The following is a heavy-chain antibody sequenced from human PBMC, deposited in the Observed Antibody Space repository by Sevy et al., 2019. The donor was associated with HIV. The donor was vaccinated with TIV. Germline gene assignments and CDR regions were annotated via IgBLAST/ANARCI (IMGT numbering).Heavy chain of an antibody. CDR3: AKGEAAADYYYYYYMDV. D-gene: IGHD6-13*01. Sequence: GGSLRLSCAASGFTFSSYAMSWVRQAPGKGLEWVSAISGSGGSTYYADSVKGRFTISRDNSKNTLYLQMNSLRAEDTAVYYCAKGEAAADYYYYYYMDVWGKGTTVSVSS. V-gene: IGHV3-23*01. CDR1: GFTFSSYA. J-gene: IGHJ6*03. CDR2: ISGSGGST.